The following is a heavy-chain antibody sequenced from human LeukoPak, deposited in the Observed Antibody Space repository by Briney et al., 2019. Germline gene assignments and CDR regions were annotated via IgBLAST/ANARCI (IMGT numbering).Heavy chain of an antibody. CDR1: GGSISSGSYY. V-gene: IGHV4-61*02. CDR2: IYTSGST. D-gene: IGHD3-22*01. J-gene: IGHJ5*02. CDR3: ARSSNYCDSSGYLAGWFDP. Sequence: SQTLSLTCTVSGGSISSGSYYWSWIRQPAGTGLEWIGRIYTSGSTNYNPSLKSRVTISVDTSKNQFSLKLSSVTAADTAVYYCARSSNYCDSSGYLAGWFDPWGQGTLVTVSS.